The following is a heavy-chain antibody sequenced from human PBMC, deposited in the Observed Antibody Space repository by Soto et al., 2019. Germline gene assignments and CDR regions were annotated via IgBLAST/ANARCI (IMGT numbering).Heavy chain of an antibody. Sequence: SGPTLVNPTQTLTLTCTFSGFSLSTSGVGVGWIRQPPGKALEWLALIYWDDDKRYSPSLKSRLTITKDTSKNQVVLTMTNMDPVDTATYYCAHKGIAVAGDPRLFDQNPAYYYYYGMDVWGQGTTVTVSS. D-gene: IGHD6-19*01. V-gene: IGHV2-5*02. CDR2: IYWDDDK. CDR1: GFSLSTSGVG. J-gene: IGHJ6*02. CDR3: AHKGIAVAGDPRLFDQNPAYYYYYGMDV.